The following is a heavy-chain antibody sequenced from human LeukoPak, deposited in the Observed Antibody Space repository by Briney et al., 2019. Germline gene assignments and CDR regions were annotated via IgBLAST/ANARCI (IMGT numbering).Heavy chain of an antibody. V-gene: IGHV3-33*01. CDR2: IWSDGSNK. CDR3: ARASGVFDL. CDR1: GFTFSDYG. D-gene: IGHD1-14*01. Sequence: GRSLRLSCAASGFTFSDYGMDWVRQAPGKGLEWVAVIWSDGSNKYYSDSVKGRFTISRDNSKNTLYLQMNSLRAEDTALYYCARASGVFDLWGQGTLVTVSS. J-gene: IGHJ3*01.